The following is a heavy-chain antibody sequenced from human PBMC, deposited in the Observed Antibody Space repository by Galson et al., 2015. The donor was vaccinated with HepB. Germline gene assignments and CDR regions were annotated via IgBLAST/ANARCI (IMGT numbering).Heavy chain of an antibody. V-gene: IGHV1-3*01. Sequence: SVKVSCKASGYTFTSYAMHWVRQAPGQRLEWMGWINAGNGNTKYSQKFQGRVTITRDTSASTAYMELSSLRSEDTAVYYCARAWIQLWGGSYFDYWGQGTLVTVSS. CDR1: GYTFTSYA. J-gene: IGHJ4*02. CDR2: INAGNGNT. D-gene: IGHD5-18*01. CDR3: ARAWIQLWGGSYFDY.